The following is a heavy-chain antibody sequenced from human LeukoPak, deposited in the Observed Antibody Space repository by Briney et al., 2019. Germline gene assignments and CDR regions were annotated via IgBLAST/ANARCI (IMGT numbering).Heavy chain of an antibody. V-gene: IGHV3-23*01. Sequence: GGSLRLSCAASGFTFSSYAMSWVRQAPGKGLEWVSAISGSGGSTYYADSVKGRFTISRDNSKNTLYLQMNSLRAEDTAVYYCAKAAYLWFGESYYFDYWGQGTLVTVSS. CDR3: AKAAYLWFGESYYFDY. J-gene: IGHJ4*02. D-gene: IGHD3-10*01. CDR1: GFTFSSYA. CDR2: ISGSGGST.